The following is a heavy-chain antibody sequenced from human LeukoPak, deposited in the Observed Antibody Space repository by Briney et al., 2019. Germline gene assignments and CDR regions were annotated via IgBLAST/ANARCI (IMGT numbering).Heavy chain of an antibody. CDR2: ISSSGSTI. CDR1: GFTFSSYE. CDR3: GRGGFDSDSGSYPGWVRDA. D-gene: IGHD3-10*01. Sequence: GGSLRLSCAASGFTFSSYEMNWVRQAPGKGLEWVSYISSSGSTIYYAGSVKGRFTISRDNAKNSLYLQMNSLRAEDTAVYYCGRGGFDSDSGSYPGWVRDAWGQGTLVTVSS. V-gene: IGHV3-48*03. J-gene: IGHJ5*02.